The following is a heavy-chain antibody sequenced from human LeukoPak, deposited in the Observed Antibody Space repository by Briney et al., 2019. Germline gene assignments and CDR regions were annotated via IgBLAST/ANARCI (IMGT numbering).Heavy chain of an antibody. V-gene: IGHV4-59*12. D-gene: IGHD3-22*01. J-gene: IGHJ3*02. CDR1: GFTFRDYG. Sequence: GSLRLSCAASGFTFRDYGMNWVRQAPGKALEWIGNIFYSGSTYYSPSLKSRVTISLDTSRNQFSLKLNSVTAADTAVYYCAKSNGYGLIDIWGQGTMVTVSS. CDR3: AKSNGYGLIDI. CDR2: IFYSGST.